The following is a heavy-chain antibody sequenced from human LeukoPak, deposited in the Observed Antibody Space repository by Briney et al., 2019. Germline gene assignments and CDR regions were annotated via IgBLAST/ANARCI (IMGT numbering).Heavy chain of an antibody. CDR3: ATGYTSGWVPFDH. D-gene: IGHD6-19*01. Sequence: SETLSLTCTVSGGSISNYYWSWLRQPAGKGLEWIGRIYTSGSTNYNPSLKSRVTMSIDTSKNQFSLKLGSVTAADTAVYYCATGYTSGWVPFDHWGQGALVTVSS. CDR2: IYTSGST. J-gene: IGHJ4*02. V-gene: IGHV4-4*07. CDR1: GGSISNYY.